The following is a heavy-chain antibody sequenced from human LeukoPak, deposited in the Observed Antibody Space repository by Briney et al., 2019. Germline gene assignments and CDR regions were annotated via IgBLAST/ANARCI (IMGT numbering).Heavy chain of an antibody. V-gene: IGHV3-21*01. Sequence: GGSLRLPCAASGFTFTDYSMTWVRQAPGKGLEWVSSISTVSTYKFYSDSVKGRFTISRDNAKNILYLQMSSLSAEDTAVYFCVRDGSGFYLYYYMDVWGRGTPATVSS. D-gene: IGHD6-25*01. CDR2: ISTVSTYK. J-gene: IGHJ6*03. CDR1: GFTFTDYS. CDR3: VRDGSGFYLYYYMDV.